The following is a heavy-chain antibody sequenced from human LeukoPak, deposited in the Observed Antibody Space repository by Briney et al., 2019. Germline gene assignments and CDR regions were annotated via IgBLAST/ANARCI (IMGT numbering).Heavy chain of an antibody. CDR2: IYYSGST. J-gene: IGHJ4*02. CDR3: ARGGDSGYDPRYDY. CDR1: GGSISSYY. Sequence: SETLSLTCTVSGGSISSYYWSWIRQSPGKGLDWIGYIYYSGSTKYNPSLKSRVTISVDTSKNQFSLKLSSVTAADTAVYYCARGGDSGYDPRYDYWGQGTLVTVSS. D-gene: IGHD5-12*01. V-gene: IGHV4-59*01.